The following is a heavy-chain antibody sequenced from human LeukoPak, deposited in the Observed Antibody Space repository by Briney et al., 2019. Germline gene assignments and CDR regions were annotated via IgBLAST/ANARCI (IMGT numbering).Heavy chain of an antibody. CDR2: ISSSSSYI. V-gene: IGHV3-21*01. J-gene: IGHJ4*02. CDR3: AKDRGYYDSSGYYSFDY. D-gene: IGHD3-22*01. CDR1: GFTFSSYS. Sequence: GGSLRLSCAASGFTFSSYSMNWVRQAPGKGLEWVSFISSSSSYIYYADSMKGRFTISRDNAKNSLYLQMNSLRAEDTAVYYCAKDRGYYDSSGYYSFDYWGQGTLVTVSS.